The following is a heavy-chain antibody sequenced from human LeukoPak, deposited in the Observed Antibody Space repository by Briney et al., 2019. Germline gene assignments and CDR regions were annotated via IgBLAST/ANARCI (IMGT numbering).Heavy chain of an antibody. V-gene: IGHV3-66*01. Sequence: GGSLRLSCAASGFTVSSNYMSWVRQAPGKGLEWVSVIYSGGSTYYADSVKGRFTISRDNSKNTLYLQMNSLRAEDTAVYYCARVEVGATSYYFDYWGQGTLVTVSS. CDR3: ARVEVGATSYYFDY. J-gene: IGHJ4*02. CDR2: IYSGGST. CDR1: GFTVSSNY. D-gene: IGHD1-26*01.